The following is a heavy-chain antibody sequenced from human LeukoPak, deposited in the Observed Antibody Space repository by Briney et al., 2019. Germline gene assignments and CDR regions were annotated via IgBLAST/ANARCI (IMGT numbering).Heavy chain of an antibody. CDR1: GYTFTSYY. J-gene: IGHJ5*02. D-gene: IGHD3-10*01. CDR2: INPSGGST. Sequence: ASVKVSCKASGYTFTSYYMHWVRQAPGQGLEWMGIINPSGGSTSYAQKFQGRVTMTRDTSTSTVYMELSSLRSEDTAVYYCARGGTGYYCGSGRLILNWFDPWGQGTLVTVSS. CDR3: ARGGTGYYCGSGRLILNWFDP. V-gene: IGHV1-46*01.